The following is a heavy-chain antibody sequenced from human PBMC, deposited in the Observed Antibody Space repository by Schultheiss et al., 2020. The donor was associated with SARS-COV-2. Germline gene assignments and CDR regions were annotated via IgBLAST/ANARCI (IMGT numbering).Heavy chain of an antibody. J-gene: IGHJ5*02. CDR3: ARAVAGTALGFDP. CDR1: GFTFSSYG. D-gene: IGHD6-19*01. CDR2: IWYDGSNK. Sequence: GGSLRLSCAASGFTFSSYGMHWVRQAPGKGLEWVAVIWYDGSNKYYADSVKGRFAISRDNAKNTLYLQTNSLRAEDTPVYYCARAVAGTALGFDPWGQGTLVTVSS. V-gene: IGHV3-33*08.